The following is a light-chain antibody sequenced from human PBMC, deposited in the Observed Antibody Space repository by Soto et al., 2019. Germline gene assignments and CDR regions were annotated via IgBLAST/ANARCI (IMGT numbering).Light chain of an antibody. CDR2: AAS. CDR1: QGIRND. CDR3: LQDYNYPPWT. Sequence: AIQMTQFPSSPSASVGDRVTITCRASQGIRNDLGWYQQKPGKAPKLLIYAASSLQSGVPSRFSGSGSGTDFTLTISSLQPEDFATYYCLQDYNYPPWTFGQGTNVEIK. J-gene: IGKJ1*01. V-gene: IGKV1-6*01.